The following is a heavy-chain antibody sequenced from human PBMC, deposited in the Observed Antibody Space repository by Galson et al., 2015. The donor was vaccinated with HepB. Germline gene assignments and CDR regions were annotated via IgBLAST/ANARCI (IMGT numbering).Heavy chain of an antibody. CDR3: ARDASPVGATNFDY. D-gene: IGHD1-26*01. Sequence: SLRLSCAASGFMFSSNGMHWVRQAPGKGLEWVAVLWYDGSNQYYADSVKGRFTISRDNSKNTLYLQMNSLRADDTAVYYCARDASPVGATNFDYWGQGTLVTVSS. V-gene: IGHV3-33*01. J-gene: IGHJ4*02. CDR1: GFMFSSNG. CDR2: LWYDGSNQ.